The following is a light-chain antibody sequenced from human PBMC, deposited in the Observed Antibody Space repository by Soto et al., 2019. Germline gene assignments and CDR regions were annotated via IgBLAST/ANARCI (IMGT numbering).Light chain of an antibody. CDR3: VLYMGSGIWV. J-gene: IGLJ3*02. CDR2: NTN. V-gene: IGLV8-61*01. Sequence: QTVVTQEASLSVSPGTTVTLTCGLSSGSVSANYYPSWYQQTPGQAPRTLIYNTNNRSSGVPDRFSGSILGNKAALTITGAQADDESDYYCVLYMGSGIWVFGGGTK. CDR1: SGSVSANYY.